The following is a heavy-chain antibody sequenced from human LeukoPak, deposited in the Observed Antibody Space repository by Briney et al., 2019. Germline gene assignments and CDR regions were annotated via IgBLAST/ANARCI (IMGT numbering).Heavy chain of an antibody. J-gene: IGHJ4*02. V-gene: IGHV4-4*07. CDR1: GGSINSYY. D-gene: IGHD4-23*01. CDR2: IYSSGST. Sequence: SETLSLTCTVSGGSINSYYWSWIRQPAGKGLEWIGRIYSSGSTNYNPSLKSRVSMSVDTSKNQFPLKLTSVTAADTAVYYCARGGKATVVTMWGQGILVTVSS. CDR3: ARGGKATVVTM.